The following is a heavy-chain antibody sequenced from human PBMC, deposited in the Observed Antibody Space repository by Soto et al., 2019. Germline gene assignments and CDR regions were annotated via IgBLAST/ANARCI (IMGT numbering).Heavy chain of an antibody. CDR1: GGSISSGGYS. D-gene: IGHD2-21*02. CDR3: ARITYCGGDCYRGFDP. Sequence: QLQLQESGSGLVKPSQTLSLTCTVSGGSISSGGYSWRWIRQPPGKGLEWIGYIYHGSTYYNPSPKSRVTVSVDRSKNQFSLKLSSVTAADTAVYYCARITYCGGDCYRGFDPWGQGTLVTVSS. V-gene: IGHV4-30-2*01. CDR2: IYHGST. J-gene: IGHJ5*02.